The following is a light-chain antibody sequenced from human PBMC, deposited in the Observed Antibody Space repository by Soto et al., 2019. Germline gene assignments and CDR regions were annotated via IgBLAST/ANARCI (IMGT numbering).Light chain of an antibody. CDR1: QSVSGSY. J-gene: IGKJ1*01. Sequence: EIVLTQSPAILSLSPGERAALYCRASQSVSGSYVAWYQQKPGQAPXLLIYGASNRATGIPDRFSGSGSGTEFTLTISRLEPEDFAVYYCQQYGSSGTFGQGTKVDIK. CDR2: GAS. V-gene: IGKV3-20*01. CDR3: QQYGSSGT.